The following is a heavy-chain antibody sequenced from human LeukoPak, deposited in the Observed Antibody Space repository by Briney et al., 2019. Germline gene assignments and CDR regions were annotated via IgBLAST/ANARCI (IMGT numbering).Heavy chain of an antibody. Sequence: GGSLRLSCAASGFSFSSHWMSWVRQAPGQGLGWVANINQDGSEKYYVDSVKGRFTVSRDNAKNSLYLQMISLRAEDTAVYYCARDGVDEGIDFDSWGQGNLVTVSS. CDR1: GFSFSSHW. CDR2: INQDGSEK. J-gene: IGHJ4*02. V-gene: IGHV3-7*01. CDR3: ARDGVDEGIDFDS. D-gene: IGHD2-21*01.